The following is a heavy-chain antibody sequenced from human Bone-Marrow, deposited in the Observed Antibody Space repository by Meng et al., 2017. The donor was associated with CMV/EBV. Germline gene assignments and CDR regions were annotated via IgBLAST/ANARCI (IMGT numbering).Heavy chain of an antibody. Sequence: SCAASGFTFSRYDMHWVRQAPGKGLEWVAFISYDGSNKYYADSVKGRFTISRDNSKNTLYLHMNSLRAEDTAVYYCAKVGEMSTSPDYWGQGTLVTVSS. CDR3: AKVGEMSTSPDY. CDR1: GFTFSRYD. J-gene: IGHJ4*02. V-gene: IGHV3-30*18. CDR2: ISYDGSNK. D-gene: IGHD5-24*01.